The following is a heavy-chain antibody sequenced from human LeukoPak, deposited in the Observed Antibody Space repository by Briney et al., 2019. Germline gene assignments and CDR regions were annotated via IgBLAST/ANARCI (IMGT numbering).Heavy chain of an antibody. D-gene: IGHD3-10*01. Sequence: GGSLRLSCAASGFTFSSYWMHWVRQAPGKGLAWVSRINSDGSGTSYADSAKGRFTISRDNAKNTLYLQMNSLRAEDTAVYYCAFGSGSYFGYWGQGTLVTVSS. CDR2: INSDGSGT. V-gene: IGHV3-74*01. J-gene: IGHJ4*02. CDR3: AFGSGSYFGY. CDR1: GFTFSSYW.